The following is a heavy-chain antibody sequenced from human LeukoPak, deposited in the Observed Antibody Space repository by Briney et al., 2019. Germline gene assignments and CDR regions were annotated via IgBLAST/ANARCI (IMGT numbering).Heavy chain of an antibody. D-gene: IGHD3-10*01. V-gene: IGHV4-34*01. CDR1: GGSFSGYY. Sequence: SETLSLTCAVYGGSFSGYYWSWIRQPPGKGLEWIGEINHSGSTNYNPSLKSRVTISVDTSKNQFSLKLTSVTAADTAIYYCTKGRGIWGQGTLVTVSS. CDR2: INHSGST. J-gene: IGHJ4*02. CDR3: TKGRGI.